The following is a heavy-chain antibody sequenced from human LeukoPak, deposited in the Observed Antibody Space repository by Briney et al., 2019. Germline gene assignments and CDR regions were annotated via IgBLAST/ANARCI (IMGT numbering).Heavy chain of an antibody. D-gene: IGHD3-22*01. Sequence: SETLSLTCTVSGGSISSGDYYWSWIRQPPGKGLEWIGYIYYSGSTYYNPSLKSRVTISVDRSKNQFSLKLSSVTAADTAVYYCARGGGYYDSSGKVPRAFDYWGQGTLVTVSS. CDR3: ARGGGYYDSSGKVPRAFDY. CDR1: GGSISSGDYY. CDR2: IYYSGST. J-gene: IGHJ4*02. V-gene: IGHV4-30-4*01.